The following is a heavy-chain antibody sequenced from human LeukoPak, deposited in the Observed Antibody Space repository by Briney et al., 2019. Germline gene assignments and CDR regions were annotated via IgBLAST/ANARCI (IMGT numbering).Heavy chain of an antibody. Sequence: GSLRLSCAASGFTFSTHAMGWVRQPPGKGLEWIGSIYYSGSTYYNPSLKSRVTISVDTSKNQFSLKLSSVTAADTAVYYCARSDSSSSVVLGSYYGMDVWGQGTTVTVCS. V-gene: IGHV4-38-2*01. D-gene: IGHD6-6*01. J-gene: IGHJ6*02. CDR2: IYYSGST. CDR3: ARSDSSSSVVLGSYYGMDV. CDR1: GFTFSTHAM.